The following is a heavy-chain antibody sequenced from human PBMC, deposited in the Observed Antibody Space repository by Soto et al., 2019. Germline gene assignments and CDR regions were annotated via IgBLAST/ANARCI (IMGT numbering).Heavy chain of an antibody. CDR3: ARSSKWLRFLDY. Sequence: EVQLVESGGGLVKPGGSLRLSCAASGFTFSSYSMNWVRQAPGKGLEWVSSISSSSSYIYYADSVKGRFTISRDNAKNSLYLQMNSLRAEDTAVYYCARSSKWLRFLDYWGQGTLVTVS. V-gene: IGHV3-21*01. CDR1: GFTFSSYS. CDR2: ISSSSSYI. D-gene: IGHD5-12*01. J-gene: IGHJ4*02.